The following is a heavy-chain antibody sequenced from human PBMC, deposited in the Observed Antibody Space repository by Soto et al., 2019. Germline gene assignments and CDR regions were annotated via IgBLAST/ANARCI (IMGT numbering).Heavy chain of an antibody. CDR3: AIGYYDSSGYYGMDV. CDR1: GSTVSSNY. J-gene: IGHJ6*02. CDR2: IYSGGST. V-gene: IGHV3-53*01. D-gene: IGHD3-22*01. Sequence: GGSLRLSCAASGSTVSSNYMSWVRQAPGKGLEWVSVIYSGGSTYYADSVKGRFTISRDNSRNTLYLQMNSLSAEDTAVYYCAIGYYDSSGYYGMDVWGQGTTVTVSS.